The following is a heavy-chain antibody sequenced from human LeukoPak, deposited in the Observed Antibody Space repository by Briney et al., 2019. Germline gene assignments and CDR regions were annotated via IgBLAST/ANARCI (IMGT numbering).Heavy chain of an antibody. CDR1: GFTFSSYA. CDR3: ASRTRYCSSTSCYTWFDY. CDR2: ISGSGGST. Sequence: GGSLRLSCAASGFTFSSYAMSWVRQAPGKGLEWVSAISGSGGSTYYADSVQGRFTTSRDNSKNTLYLQMNSLRAEDTAVYYCASRTRYCSSTSCYTWFDYWGQGTLVTVSS. D-gene: IGHD2-2*02. V-gene: IGHV3-23*01. J-gene: IGHJ4*02.